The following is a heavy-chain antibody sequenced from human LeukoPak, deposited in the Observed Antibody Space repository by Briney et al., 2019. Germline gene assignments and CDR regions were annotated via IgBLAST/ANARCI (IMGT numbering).Heavy chain of an antibody. D-gene: IGHD2-8*02. Sequence: PGGSLRLSCAASGFTFSSYGMHWVRQDPGKGLEWVAVISYDGSNKYYADSVKGRFTISRDNSKNTLYLQMNSLRAEDTAVYYCARVSGWRKYYFDYWGQGTLVTVSS. J-gene: IGHJ4*02. V-gene: IGHV3-30*03. CDR2: ISYDGSNK. CDR3: ARVSGWRKYYFDY. CDR1: GFTFSSYG.